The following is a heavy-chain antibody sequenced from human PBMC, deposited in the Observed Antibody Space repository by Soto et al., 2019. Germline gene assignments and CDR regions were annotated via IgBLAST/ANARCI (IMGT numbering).Heavy chain of an antibody. CDR3: ARGGISHWAYFHYMDV. CDR1: GGSLSDYF. Sequence: SETLSLTCVVSGGSLSDYFWSWIRQPPGMALEWIGEINHLGSINYNPSLKSRVTMSVDTSKNQFSLTLNSVTAADSATYYCARGGISHWAYFHYMDVWDRGTTVT. D-gene: IGHD2-21*01. V-gene: IGHV4-34*01. J-gene: IGHJ6*03. CDR2: INHLGSI.